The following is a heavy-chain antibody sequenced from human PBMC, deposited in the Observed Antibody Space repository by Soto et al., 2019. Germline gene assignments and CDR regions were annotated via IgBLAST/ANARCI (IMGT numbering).Heavy chain of an antibody. CDR2: ISSNGGST. CDR3: VKYRTPGTAAAGLMDY. Sequence: PGGSLRLSCAASGFAFSIYAIHWVRQAPGKGLEYVSAISSNGGSTYSADSVKGRFTISRDNSKNTVYLQMSSLRPEDTAVYYCVKYRTPGTAAAGLMDYWAQGTLVTVSS. CDR1: GFAFSIYA. D-gene: IGHD6-13*01. J-gene: IGHJ4*02. V-gene: IGHV3-64D*06.